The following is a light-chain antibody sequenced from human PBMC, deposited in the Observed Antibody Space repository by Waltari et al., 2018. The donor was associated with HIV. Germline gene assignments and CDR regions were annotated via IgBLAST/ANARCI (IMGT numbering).Light chain of an antibody. Sequence: ENVLTQSPGTLSLSPGERATLSCRASQSVSSSYLVWYQQKPGQAPRLLIYGASSRATGIPDRFSGSGSGTDFTLTIRRLEPEDFAVYYCQLFGSSPYTFGQGTKLEIK. J-gene: IGKJ2*01. CDR3: QLFGSSPYT. CDR1: QSVSSSY. CDR2: GAS. V-gene: IGKV3-20*01.